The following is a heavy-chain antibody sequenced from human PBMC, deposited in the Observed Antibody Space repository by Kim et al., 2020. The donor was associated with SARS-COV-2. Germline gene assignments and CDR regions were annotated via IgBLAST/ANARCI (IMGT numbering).Heavy chain of an antibody. V-gene: IGHV3-48*03. CDR2: ISSSGSTI. J-gene: IGHJ6*04. Sequence: GGSLRLSCAASGFTFSSYEMNWVRQAPGKGLEWVSYISSSGSTIYYADSVKGRFTISRDNAKNSLYLQMNSLRAEDTAVYYCARDRILWSPSNQYYYYGMDVWGEGTTVTVSS. CDR1: GFTFSSYE. D-gene: IGHD3-10*01. CDR3: ARDRILWSPSNQYYYYGMDV.